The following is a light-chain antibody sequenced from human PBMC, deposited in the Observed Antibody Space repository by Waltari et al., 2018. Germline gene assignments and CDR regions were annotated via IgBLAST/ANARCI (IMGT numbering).Light chain of an antibody. Sequence: SYELTQPPPVSVSPGQTATITCSGDVLHTQHAYWYQHKPGPAPVLVMKKDTERPSGIPGRFSGSSSGATVALTISGVQAEDEADYYCQSADSRGSYHWVFGGGTKLTVL. V-gene: IGLV3-25*03. CDR3: QSADSRGSYHWV. CDR1: VLHTQH. J-gene: IGLJ3*02. CDR2: KDT.